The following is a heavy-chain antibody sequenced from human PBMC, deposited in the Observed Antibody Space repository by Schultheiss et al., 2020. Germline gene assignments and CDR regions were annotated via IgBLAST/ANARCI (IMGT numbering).Heavy chain of an antibody. Sequence: ASVKVSCKASGYTFTNYYIHWVRQAPGQGLEWMGIINPSGGSTSYAQKFQGRVTMTRDTSTSTVYMELSRLRSDDTAVYYCARGGPGSGNWFDPWGQGTLVTVSS. V-gene: IGHV1-46*01. D-gene: IGHD3-10*01. CDR3: ARGGPGSGNWFDP. CDR1: GYTFTNYY. CDR2: INPSGGST. J-gene: IGHJ5*02.